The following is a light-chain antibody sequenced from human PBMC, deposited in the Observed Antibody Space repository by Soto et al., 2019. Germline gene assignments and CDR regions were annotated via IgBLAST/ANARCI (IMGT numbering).Light chain of an antibody. CDR1: SSDVGGYNY. CDR2: EVI. CDR3: SSYAGSNTPYV. J-gene: IGLJ1*01. V-gene: IGLV2-8*01. Sequence: QSALTQPLSASGSPVQSVTISCTGTSSDVGGYNYVSWYQQHPGKAPKLLIYEVIKRPSGVPDRFSASRSGNTASLTVSGLQAEDEADYYCSSYAGSNTPYVFGTGTKVTVL.